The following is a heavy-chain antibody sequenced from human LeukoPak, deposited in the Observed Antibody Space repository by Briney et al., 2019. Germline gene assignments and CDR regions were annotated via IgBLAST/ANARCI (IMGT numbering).Heavy chain of an antibody. CDR1: GYSFTSYW. V-gene: IGHV5-51*01. Sequence: GESLKISCKGSGYSFTSYWIGWVRQMPGKGLEWMGIIYPGDSDTRYSPSSQGQVTISADKSISTAYLQWSSLKASDTAMYYCARGEYNWNYVFDYWGQGTLVTVSS. CDR3: ARGEYNWNYVFDY. CDR2: IYPGDSDT. J-gene: IGHJ4*02. D-gene: IGHD1-7*01.